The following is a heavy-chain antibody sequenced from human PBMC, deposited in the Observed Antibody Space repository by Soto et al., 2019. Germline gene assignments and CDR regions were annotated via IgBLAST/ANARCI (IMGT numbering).Heavy chain of an antibody. Sequence: EVPLVESGGGLVQPGRSLRLSCAASGFTFDDYAMHWVRQAPGKGLEWVSGISWNSGSIGYADSVKGRFTISRDNAKNSLYLQMNSLRAEDTALYYCAKDIGGYSSSLDYWGQGTLVTVSS. CDR1: GFTFDDYA. J-gene: IGHJ4*02. CDR3: AKDIGGYSSSLDY. CDR2: ISWNSGSI. D-gene: IGHD6-6*01. V-gene: IGHV3-9*01.